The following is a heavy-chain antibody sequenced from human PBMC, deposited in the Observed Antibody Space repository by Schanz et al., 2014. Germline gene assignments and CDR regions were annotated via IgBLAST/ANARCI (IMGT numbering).Heavy chain of an antibody. D-gene: IGHD3-10*01. CDR1: GFTFSSYA. J-gene: IGHJ4*02. V-gene: IGHV3-23*01. CDR2: ISGSGAST. CDR3: ARGPDYGSGSYSSY. Sequence: EVQLLESGGGLVQPGGSLRLSCAASGFTFSSYAMSWVRQASGKGLEWVSAISGSGASTYYADSVKGRFSISRDNARNSLYLQMNNLRVEDTAVYYCARGPDYGSGSYSSYWGQGTLVTVSS.